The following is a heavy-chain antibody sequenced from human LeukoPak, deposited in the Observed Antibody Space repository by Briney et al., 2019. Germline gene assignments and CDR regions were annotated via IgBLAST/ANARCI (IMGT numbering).Heavy chain of an antibody. D-gene: IGHD3-22*01. J-gene: IGHJ2*01. CDR3: ARPTPSYYDSSGYYPRNWYFDL. CDR1: GGSISSSSYY. Sequence: PSETLSLTCTVSGGSISSSSYYWGWIRQPPGKGLEWIGSIYYSGSTYYNPSLKSRVTISVDTSKNQFSLKLSSVTAADTAVYYCARPTPSYYDSSGYYPRNWYFDLWGRGTLVTVSS. CDR2: IYYSGST. V-gene: IGHV4-39*07.